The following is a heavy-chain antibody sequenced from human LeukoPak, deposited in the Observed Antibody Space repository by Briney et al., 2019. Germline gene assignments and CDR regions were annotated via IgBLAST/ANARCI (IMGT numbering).Heavy chain of an antibody. Sequence: SETLSLTCTVSGGSISSYYWNWIRQPAGKGLEWIGYIYYSGSTNYNPSLKSRVTISVDTSKNQFSLKLSSVTAADTAVYYCARLAPRSIAAARGNRYYYYMDVWGKGTTVTISS. CDR3: ARLAPRSIAAARGNRYYYYMDV. CDR2: IYYSGST. J-gene: IGHJ6*03. CDR1: GGSISSYY. D-gene: IGHD6-13*01. V-gene: IGHV4-59*12.